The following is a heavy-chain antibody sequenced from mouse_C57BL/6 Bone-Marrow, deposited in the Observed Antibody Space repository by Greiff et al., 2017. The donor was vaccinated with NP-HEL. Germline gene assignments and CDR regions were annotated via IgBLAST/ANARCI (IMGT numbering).Heavy chain of an antibody. J-gene: IGHJ2*01. CDR1: GYAFSSYW. D-gene: IGHD1-1*01. CDR2: IYPGDGDT. Sequence: VKLMESGAELVKPGASVKISCKASGYAFSSYWMNWVKQRPGKGLEWIGQIYPGDGDTNYNGKFKGKATLTADKSSSTAYMQLSSLTSEDSAVYFCARSLTTVVAYYFDYWGQGTTLTVSS. CDR3: ARSLTTVVAYYFDY. V-gene: IGHV1-80*01.